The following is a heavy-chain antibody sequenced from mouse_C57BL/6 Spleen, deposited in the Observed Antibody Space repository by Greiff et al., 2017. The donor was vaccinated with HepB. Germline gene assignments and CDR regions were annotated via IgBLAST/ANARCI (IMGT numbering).Heavy chain of an antibody. J-gene: IGHJ3*01. CDR3: ARDYGSRNGPFFAY. CDR2: INPYNGGT. D-gene: IGHD1-2*01. CDR1: GYTFTDYY. V-gene: IGHV1-19*01. Sequence: VQLKQSGPVLVKPGASVKMSCKASGYTFTDYYMNWVKQSHGKSLEWIGVINPYNGGTSYNQKFKGKATLTVDKSSSTAYMELNSLTSEDSAVYYCARDYGSRNGPFFAYWGQGTLVTVSA.